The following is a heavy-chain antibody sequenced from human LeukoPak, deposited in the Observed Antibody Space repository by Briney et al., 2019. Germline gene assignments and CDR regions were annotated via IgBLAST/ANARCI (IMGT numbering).Heavy chain of an antibody. D-gene: IGHD6-6*01. CDR1: GDSIYNSDYY. V-gene: IGHV4-39*07. CDR3: AMGQDSSSSGYYYYYYMDV. J-gene: IGHJ6*03. CDR2: ILYGGSS. Sequence: SETLSLTCTVSGDSIYNSDYYWGWIRRPPGKGLEWIGSILYGGSSYYNPSLESRVTISIAPSKSQFSLKLSSVTAADTAVYYCAMGQDSSSSGYYYYYYMDVWGKGTTVTVSS.